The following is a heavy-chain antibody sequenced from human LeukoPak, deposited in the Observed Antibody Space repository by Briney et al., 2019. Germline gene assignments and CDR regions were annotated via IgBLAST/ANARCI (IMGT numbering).Heavy chain of an antibody. V-gene: IGHV5-51*01. J-gene: IGHJ4*02. CDR1: GYSFTNYW. D-gene: IGHD7-27*01. CDR2: IYPGDSDT. Sequence: GESLKISCKASGYSFTNYWIGWVRQMPGKGLEWMGIIYPGDSDTRYSPSFQGQVTISADKSISTVFLQWTSLKASDTAMYYCGWGSDYFDYWGQGTLVTVSS. CDR3: GWGSDYFDY.